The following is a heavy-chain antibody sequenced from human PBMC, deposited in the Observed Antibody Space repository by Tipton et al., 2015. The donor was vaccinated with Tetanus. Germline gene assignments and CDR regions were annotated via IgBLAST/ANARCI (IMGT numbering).Heavy chain of an antibody. D-gene: IGHD5-18*01. CDR3: ARKGYSYATPGLDN. Sequence: SLRLSCAASGFSLSDYWMSWIRQAPGKGLEWVSAISSSSAYIYYADSVKGRFAIFRDNDKKSVYLQMNSLGADDTAVYYCARKGYSYATPGLDNWGRGILVTVSS. V-gene: IGHV3-11*03. CDR1: GFSLSDYW. CDR2: ISSSSAYI. J-gene: IGHJ4*01.